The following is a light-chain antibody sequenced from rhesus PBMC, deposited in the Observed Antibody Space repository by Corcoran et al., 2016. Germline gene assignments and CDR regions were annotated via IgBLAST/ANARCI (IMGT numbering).Light chain of an antibody. V-gene: IGKV4-1*01. CDR1: QSLLYSSHTKNY. CDR3: QQYASTPLT. Sequence: DIVMTQSPDSLAVSLGERVTINCKSSQSLLYSSHTKNYLAWYQQKPGQAPMLRIYWASPRESGVPNRVSGSGSGTDFTLTISGLQAEDVAVYYGQQYASTPLTFCGGTKVEIK. CDR2: WAS. J-gene: IGKJ4*01.